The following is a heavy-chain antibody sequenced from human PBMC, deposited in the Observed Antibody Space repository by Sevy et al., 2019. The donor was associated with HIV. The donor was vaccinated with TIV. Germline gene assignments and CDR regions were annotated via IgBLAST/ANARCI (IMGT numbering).Heavy chain of an antibody. CDR1: GGSISSSGYY. J-gene: IGHJ4*02. CDR3: ASPLLYWLY. Sequence: SETLSLTCTVSGGSISSSGYYWGWIRRPPGKGLEWIGSISYAGNTYYNPSLKSRATISVDTSNNHFSLNLTSMTAADTSVYYCASPLLYWLYWGQGILVTVSS. V-gene: IGHV4-39*02. CDR2: ISYAGNT. D-gene: IGHD2-8*02.